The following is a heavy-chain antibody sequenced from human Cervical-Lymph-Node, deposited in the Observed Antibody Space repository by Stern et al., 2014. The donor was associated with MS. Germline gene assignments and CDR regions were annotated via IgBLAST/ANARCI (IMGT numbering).Heavy chain of an antibody. CDR1: GYSLTNTW. J-gene: IGHJ4*02. D-gene: IGHD6-13*01. V-gene: IGHV5-51*03. CDR3: ARGRGIALRPDY. Sequence: EVQLVESGAELNKPGESLRISCKGSGYSLTNTWIGWVRQMPGKGLEWMVIIYPGDSESRSSPSFQGQVTISADKSINTAYLQWSSLKASDTAMYYCARGRGIALRPDYWGQGTLVTVSS. CDR2: IYPGDSES.